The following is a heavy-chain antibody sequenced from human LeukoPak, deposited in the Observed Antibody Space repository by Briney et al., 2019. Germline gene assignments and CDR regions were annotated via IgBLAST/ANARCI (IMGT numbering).Heavy chain of an antibody. CDR3: ARVVVVVPAATYYYYYYMDV. V-gene: IGHV4-39*07. J-gene: IGHJ6*03. CDR1: GGSISSSSYY. CDR2: IYYSGST. Sequence: SEALSLTCTVSGGSISSSSYYWGWIRQPPGKGLEWIGSIYYSGSTYYNPSLKSRVTISVDTSKNQFSLKLSSVTAADTAVYYCARVVVVVPAATYYYYYYMDVWGKGTTVTVSS. D-gene: IGHD2-2*01.